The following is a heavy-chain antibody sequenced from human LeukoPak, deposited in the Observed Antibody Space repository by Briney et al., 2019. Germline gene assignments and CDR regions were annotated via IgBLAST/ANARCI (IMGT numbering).Heavy chain of an antibody. CDR2: ITSSSITI. Sequence: PGGSLRLSCAASGFTFSTYHMNWARQAPGKGLEWVSFITSSSITIYYADSVKGRFTISRDNAKNSLYLQMNSLRGEDTAVYYCARGLGSGWQDYWGQGTLVTVSS. D-gene: IGHD6-19*01. J-gene: IGHJ4*02. CDR1: GFTFSTYH. CDR3: ARGLGSGWQDY. V-gene: IGHV3-48*04.